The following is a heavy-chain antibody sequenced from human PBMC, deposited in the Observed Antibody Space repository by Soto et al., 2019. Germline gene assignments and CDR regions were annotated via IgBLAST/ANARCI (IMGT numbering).Heavy chain of an antibody. D-gene: IGHD2-8*02. V-gene: IGHV4-38-2*02. CDR2: IYHSGST. Sequence: SETLSLTCAVSGYSISTGFNCGWIRQPPGKGLGWIGIIYHSGSTYYNLSLKSRVTISADTSKNQISLKLISLTAADTALYYCARDWGTGFYHFDVWGQGTMVTVSS. CDR1: GYSISTGFN. CDR3: ARDWGTGFYHFDV. J-gene: IGHJ4*02.